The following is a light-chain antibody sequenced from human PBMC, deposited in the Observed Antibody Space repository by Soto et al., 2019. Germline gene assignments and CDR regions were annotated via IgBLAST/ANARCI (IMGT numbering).Light chain of an antibody. J-gene: IGKJ1*01. CDR2: GAS. CDR1: QSVGSN. CDR3: QQYDNWPRT. Sequence: EKVMTQSPATLSVSPGARATLSCRASQSVGSNLAWYQQKPGQAPRLLIYGASTRATGIPARFSGSWSGTEFTLTISSLQSEDFAVYYCQQYDNWPRTFGQGTKVEVK. V-gene: IGKV3-15*01.